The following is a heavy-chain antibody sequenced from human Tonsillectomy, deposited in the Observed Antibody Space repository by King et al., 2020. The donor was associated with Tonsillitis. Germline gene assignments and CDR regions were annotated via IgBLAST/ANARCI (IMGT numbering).Heavy chain of an antibody. CDR3: ATDIVAVPAARNYFDY. Sequence: EVQLVESGGGLVQPGGSLRLSCAASGFNFSTYAMTWVRQAPGKGLEWVSGISGSGDSTYYADSVKGRFTISRDNSKNTLYLQMNSLKAEDTALYYCATDIVAVPAARNYFDYWGQGTLVTVSS. J-gene: IGHJ4*02. D-gene: IGHD2-2*01. V-gene: IGHV3-23*04. CDR1: GFNFSTYA. CDR2: ISGSGDST.